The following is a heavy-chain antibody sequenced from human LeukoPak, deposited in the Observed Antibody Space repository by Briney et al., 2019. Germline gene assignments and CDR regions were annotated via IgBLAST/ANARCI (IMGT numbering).Heavy chain of an antibody. CDR1: GDSTSSGPYF. CDR3: AREGSIYYYDSSGYLGY. V-gene: IGHV4-61*02. CDR2: IYSGGRT. D-gene: IGHD3-22*01. Sequence: PSQTLSLTCTVSGDSTSSGPYFWSWIRQPAGKGLEWIGRIYSGGRTTYNPSLKSRVTISVDTSKNQFSLKLSSMTAADTAVYYCAREGSIYYYDSSGYLGYWGQGTLVTVSS. J-gene: IGHJ4*02.